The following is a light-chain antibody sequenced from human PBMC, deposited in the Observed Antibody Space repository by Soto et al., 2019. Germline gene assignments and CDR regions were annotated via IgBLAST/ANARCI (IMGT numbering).Light chain of an antibody. CDR1: SNDVGGYNL. J-gene: IGLJ3*02. CDR3: CSHVGGSSPQWV. CDR2: EVN. V-gene: IGLV2-23*02. Sequence: QSVLTQPASVSGSPGQSITISCTGTSNDVGGYNLVSWFQQHPGKASKLMISEVNKRPSGVSNRFSGSKSANTASLTISGLQAEDEADYYCCSHVGGSSPQWVFGGGTKVTVL.